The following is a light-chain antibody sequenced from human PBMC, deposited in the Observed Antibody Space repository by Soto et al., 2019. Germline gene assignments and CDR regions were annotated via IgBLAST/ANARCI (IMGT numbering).Light chain of an antibody. J-gene: IGLJ2*01. CDR1: SSTIGRKY. CDR3: GTWDTSLSAGV. Sequence: QSVLTQPPSVSAAPGQKVTISGSGSSSTIGRKYVSWYQQVPGTAPKLLIYDNNKRPSGIPDRFSGSKSGTSATLGITGLQTGDEADYYCGTWDTSLSAGVFGGGTKLTVL. CDR2: DNN. V-gene: IGLV1-51*01.